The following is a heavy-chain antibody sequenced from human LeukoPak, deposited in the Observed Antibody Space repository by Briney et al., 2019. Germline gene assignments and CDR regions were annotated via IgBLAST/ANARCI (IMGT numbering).Heavy chain of an antibody. D-gene: IGHD3-3*02. V-gene: IGHV3-48*03. J-gene: IGHJ6*03. CDR1: GFTSSSYE. CDR2: ISSSGSTI. CDR3: ARDSNNYYYYMDV. Sequence: GGSLRLSCAASGFTSSSYEMNWVRQAPGKGLEWVSYISSSGSTIYYADSVKGRFTISRDNAKNSLYLQMNSLRAEDTSVYYCARDSNNYYYYMDVWGKGTTVTVSS.